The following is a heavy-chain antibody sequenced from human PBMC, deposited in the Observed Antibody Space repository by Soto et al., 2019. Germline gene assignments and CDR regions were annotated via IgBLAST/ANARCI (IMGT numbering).Heavy chain of an antibody. CDR2: IYWDDDK. V-gene: IGHV2-5*02. J-gene: IGHJ1*01. CDR1: GFSLSTSGVG. CDR3: AHRGLFEYFQL. Sequence: QITLKESGPTLVKPTQTLTLTCTFSGFSLSTSGVGVGWIRQPPGKALEWLALIYWDDDKRYSPSLKSRLTITXDTSKNQVLLTMTNMDPVDTATYFCAHRGLFEYFQLGARATWSPSPQ.